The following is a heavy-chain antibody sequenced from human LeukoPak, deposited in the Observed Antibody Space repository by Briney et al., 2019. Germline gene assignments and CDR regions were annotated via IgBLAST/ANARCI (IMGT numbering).Heavy chain of an antibody. J-gene: IGHJ4*02. CDR3: AREGSTPQYDSSPFFDF. Sequence: PGGSLRLSCAASGFTFSSYAMSWVRQAPGKGLECVSAISGSGGNTYYADSVKGRFTISRDNSKNTLYLQMSSLTTEDLAVYFCAREGSTPQYDSSPFFDFWGQGTLVTVSS. V-gene: IGHV3-23*01. D-gene: IGHD6-6*01. CDR2: ISGSGGNT. CDR1: GFTFSSYA.